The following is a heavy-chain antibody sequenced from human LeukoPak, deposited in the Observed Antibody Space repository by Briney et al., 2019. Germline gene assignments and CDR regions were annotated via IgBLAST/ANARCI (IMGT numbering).Heavy chain of an antibody. D-gene: IGHD6-13*01. Sequence: GGSLRLSCAASGFTFSSYSMNWVRQAPGKGLEWVSSISSSSSYIYYADSVKGRFTISRDNAKNSLYLQMNSLRAEDTAVYYCARVWSGTYSSSLRYYYYVDVWGKGTTVTVSS. CDR2: ISSSSSYI. J-gene: IGHJ6*03. CDR3: ARVWSGTYSSSLRYYYYVDV. CDR1: GFTFSSYS. V-gene: IGHV3-21*01.